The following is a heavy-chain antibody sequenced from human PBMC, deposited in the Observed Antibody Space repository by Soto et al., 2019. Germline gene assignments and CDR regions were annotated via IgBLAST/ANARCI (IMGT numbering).Heavy chain of an antibody. Sequence: QVQLVQSGAEVKKPGASVKVSCKTSGYSFTNYHIHWVRQAPGQGLEWLGIINPNDGGTGYAQNFQRRVTMTRDTSTNTVYMEMSSLRSEDTAVYYCARVAHQSLDYWGLGTLVTVSS. J-gene: IGHJ4*02. CDR1: GYSFTNYH. CDR2: INPNDGGT. CDR3: ARVAHQSLDY. V-gene: IGHV1-46*01. D-gene: IGHD5-12*01.